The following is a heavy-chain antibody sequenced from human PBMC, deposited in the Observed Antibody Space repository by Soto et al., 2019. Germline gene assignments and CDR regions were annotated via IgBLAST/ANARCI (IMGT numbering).Heavy chain of an antibody. CDR2: ISYDGSTK. Sequence: QVQLVESGGGVVQPGRSPRLSCAASGFTFSSFSLHWVRQTPGKGLEWLALISYDGSTKYNADSVKGRFTISRDNSKNTMYLQLNSLRPEDTAVYYCARTTTVAGTPEFDYWGQGTLVTVSS. V-gene: IGHV3-30-3*01. CDR3: ARTTTVAGTPEFDY. J-gene: IGHJ4*02. CDR1: GFTFSSFS. D-gene: IGHD6-19*01.